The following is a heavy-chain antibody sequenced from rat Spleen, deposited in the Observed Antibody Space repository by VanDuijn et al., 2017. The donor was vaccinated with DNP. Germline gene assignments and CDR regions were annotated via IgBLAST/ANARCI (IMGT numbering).Heavy chain of an antibody. CDR2: ISTSGGST. CDR3: TKTGGNWVAH. D-gene: IGHD1-11*01. V-gene: IGHV5-27*01. J-gene: IGHJ3*01. CDR1: GFTFSNYD. Sequence: EVQLVESGGGLVQPGRSLKLSCAASGFTFSNYDMAWVRQAPTKGLEWVASISTSGGSTYYRDSVKGRFTVSRDNAKSSLYLQMDSLRSEDTATYYCTKTGGNWVAHWGQGTLVTVSS.